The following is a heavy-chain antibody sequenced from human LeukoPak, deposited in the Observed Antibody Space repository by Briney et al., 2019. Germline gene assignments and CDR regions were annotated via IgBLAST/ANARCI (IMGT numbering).Heavy chain of an antibody. CDR2: INPNSGGT. V-gene: IGHV1-2*06. CDR3: ARFLGYCSGGSCYFDY. D-gene: IGHD2-15*01. Sequence: ASVKVSCKASGYTFTGFYMHWVRQAPGQGLEWMGRINPNSGGTNYVQKFQGRVTMTRDTSISTVHMELSRLKSDDTAVYYCARFLGYCSGGSCYFDYWGQGTLVTVSS. J-gene: IGHJ4*02. CDR1: GYTFTGFY.